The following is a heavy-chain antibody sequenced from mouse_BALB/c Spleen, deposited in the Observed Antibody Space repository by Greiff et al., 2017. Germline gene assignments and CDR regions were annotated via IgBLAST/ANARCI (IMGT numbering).Heavy chain of an antibody. CDR3: ARNARMVTYYAMDY. Sequence: VQLQQSGPGLVQPSQSLSITCTVSGFSLTSYGVHWVRQSPGKGLEWLGVIWSGGSTDYNAAFISRLSISKDNSKSQVFFKMNSLQANDTAIYYCARNARMVTYYAMDYWGQGTSVTVSS. CDR1: GFSLTSYG. V-gene: IGHV2-2*02. J-gene: IGHJ4*01. D-gene: IGHD2-10*02. CDR2: IWSGGST.